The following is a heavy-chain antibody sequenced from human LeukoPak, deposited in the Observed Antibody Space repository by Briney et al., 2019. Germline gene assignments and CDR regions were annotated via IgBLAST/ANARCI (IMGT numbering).Heavy chain of an antibody. CDR2: IIPILGIA. V-gene: IGHV1-69*02. J-gene: IGHJ4*02. CDR3: ARNERFGELLF. Sequence: ASVKVSCKASGYTFTGYYMHWVRQAPGQGLEWMGRIIPILGIANYAQKFQGRVTITADKSTSTAYMELSSLRSEDTAVYYCARNERFGELLFGGQGTLVTVSS. D-gene: IGHD3-10*01. CDR1: GYTFTGYY.